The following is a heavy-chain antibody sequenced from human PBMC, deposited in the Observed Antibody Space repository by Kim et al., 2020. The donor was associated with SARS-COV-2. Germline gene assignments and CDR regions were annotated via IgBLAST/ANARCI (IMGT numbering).Heavy chain of an antibody. CDR3: TTDLYYYDSSGYQYYFDY. J-gene: IGHJ4*02. CDR2: IKSKTDGGTT. Sequence: GGSLRLSCAASGFTFSNAWMSWVRQAPGKGLEWVGRIKSKTDGGTTDYAAPVKGRFTISRDDSKNTLYLQMNSLKTEDTAVYYCTTDLYYYDSSGYQYYFDYWGQGTLVTVSS. D-gene: IGHD3-22*01. V-gene: IGHV3-15*01. CDR1: GFTFSNAW.